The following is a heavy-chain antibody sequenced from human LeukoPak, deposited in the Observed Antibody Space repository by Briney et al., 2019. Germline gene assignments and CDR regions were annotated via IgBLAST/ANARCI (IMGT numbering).Heavy chain of an antibody. CDR1: GFTFSDYY. CDR2: ISSSGSTI. D-gene: IGHD6-13*01. J-gene: IGHJ4*02. Sequence: GGSLRLSCAASGFTFSDYYMSWIRQAPGKGLEWVSYISSSGSTIYYADSVKGRFTISRDNAKNSLYLQMNNLRAEDTAVYYCAREGIAAAGETATLGYFDYWGQGTLVTVSS. CDR3: AREGIAAAGETATLGYFDY. V-gene: IGHV3-11*01.